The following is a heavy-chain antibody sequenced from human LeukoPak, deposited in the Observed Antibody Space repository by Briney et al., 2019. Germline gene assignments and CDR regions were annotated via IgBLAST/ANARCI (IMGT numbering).Heavy chain of an antibody. J-gene: IGHJ3*02. D-gene: IGHD1-20*01. V-gene: IGHV4-39*01. CDR2: IYYSGST. Sequence: SETLSLTCTVSGGSISSSSYYWGWIRQPPGKGLEWIGSIYYSGSTYYNPSLKSRVTISVDTSKNQFSLKLSSVTAADTAVYYCAMPLIGTIRFDAFDIWGQGTMVTVSS. CDR3: AMPLIGTIRFDAFDI. CDR1: GGSISSSSYY.